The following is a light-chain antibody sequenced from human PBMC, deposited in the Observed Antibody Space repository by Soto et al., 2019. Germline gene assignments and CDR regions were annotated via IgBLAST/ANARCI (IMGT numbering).Light chain of an antibody. V-gene: IGKV3-20*01. Sequence: EIVLTQSQGTLSLSPGERATLSCRASQSVSSTKLAWYQQRPGQAPRLLIYGTSNRATGIPDRFSGSGSGPDFSLIISRLEPEDFAVYYCQYYGSSPRTFGQGTKVDIK. CDR2: GTS. J-gene: IGKJ1*01. CDR1: QSVSSTK. CDR3: QYYGSSPRT.